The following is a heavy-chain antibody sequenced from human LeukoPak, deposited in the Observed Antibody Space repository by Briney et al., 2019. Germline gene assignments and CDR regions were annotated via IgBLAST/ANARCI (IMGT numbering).Heavy chain of an antibody. CDR2: IIPIFGTA. CDR1: GGTFSSYA. CDR3: ARGTGYCSGGSCYRLDYYYYMDV. J-gene: IGHJ6*03. V-gene: IGHV1-69*06. D-gene: IGHD2-15*01. Sequence: ASVKVSCKASGGTFSSYAISWVRQAPGQGLEWMGGIIPIFGTANYAQKFQGRVTITADKSTSTAYMELSSLRSEDTAVYYCARGTGYCSGGSCYRLDYYYYMDVWGKGTTVTVSS.